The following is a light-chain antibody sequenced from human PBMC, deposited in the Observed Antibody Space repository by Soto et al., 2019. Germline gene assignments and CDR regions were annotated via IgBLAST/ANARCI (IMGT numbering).Light chain of an antibody. CDR3: QQYNNWPPYT. Sequence: EVVMTQSPATLSESPGERATVSCRASESVGSNLAWYQQKPGQAPRLLIYGASTRASGIPARFTGSGSGTEFTLTISSLQSEDFALYYCQQYNNWPPYTFGQGTNLDIK. CDR2: GAS. V-gene: IGKV3D-15*01. J-gene: IGKJ2*01. CDR1: ESVGSN.